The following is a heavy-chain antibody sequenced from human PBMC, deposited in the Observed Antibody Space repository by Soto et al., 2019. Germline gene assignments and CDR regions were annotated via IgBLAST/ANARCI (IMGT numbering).Heavy chain of an antibody. V-gene: IGHV1-46*01. CDR3: ARSAFWVKDSGSYYEFGY. J-gene: IGHJ4*02. CDR1: GYTFTSYY. Sequence: GASVKVSCKASGYTFTSYYMHWVRQAPGQGLEWMGIINPSGGSTSYAQKFQGRVTMTRDTSTSTVYMELSSLRSEDTAVYYCARSAFWVKDSGSYYEFGYWGQGTLVTVSS. D-gene: IGHD1-26*01. CDR2: INPSGGST.